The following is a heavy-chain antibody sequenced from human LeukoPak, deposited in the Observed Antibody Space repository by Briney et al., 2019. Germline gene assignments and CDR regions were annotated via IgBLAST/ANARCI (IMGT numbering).Heavy chain of an antibody. D-gene: IGHD6-13*01. CDR1: GFTFSSYG. J-gene: IGHJ4*02. V-gene: IGHV3-21*04. CDR3: AKGSSSWNHYYFDY. Sequence: GGSLRLSCAASGFTFSSYGMNWVRQAPGKGLEWVSSISSSSSYIYYADSVKGRFTISRDNSKNTLYLQMNSLRAEDTAVYYCAKGSSSWNHYYFDYWGQGTLVTVSS. CDR2: ISSSSSYI.